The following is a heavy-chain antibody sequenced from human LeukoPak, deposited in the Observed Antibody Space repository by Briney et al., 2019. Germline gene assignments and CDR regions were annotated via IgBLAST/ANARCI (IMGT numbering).Heavy chain of an antibody. J-gene: IGHJ4*02. D-gene: IGHD3-22*01. V-gene: IGHV3-9*01. Sequence: GGSLRLSCAASGFTFDDYAMHWVRQAPGKGLEWVSGISWNSFTIGYADSVKGRFTISRDNSKNTLYLQMNSLRAEDTAVYYCAKEGSYYDSSGYYHYFEYWGQGTLVTVSS. CDR1: GFTFDDYA. CDR2: ISWNSFTI. CDR3: AKEGSYYDSSGYYHYFEY.